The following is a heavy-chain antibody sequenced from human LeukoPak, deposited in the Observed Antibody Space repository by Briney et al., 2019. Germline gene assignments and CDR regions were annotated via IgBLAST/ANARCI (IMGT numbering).Heavy chain of an antibody. CDR3: VRDDDRPDNGLDY. CDR2: IGTAGDT. D-gene: IGHD3-22*01. V-gene: IGHV3-13*01. CDR1: GFTFSSYD. J-gene: IGHJ4*02. Sequence: PGGSLRLSCAASGFTFSSYDMHWVRQPTGGGLEWVSGIGTAGDTYYLGSVKGRFTISRENAQNSLYLQMNSLRAGDTAVYYCVRDDDRPDNGLDYWGQGTLVTVSS.